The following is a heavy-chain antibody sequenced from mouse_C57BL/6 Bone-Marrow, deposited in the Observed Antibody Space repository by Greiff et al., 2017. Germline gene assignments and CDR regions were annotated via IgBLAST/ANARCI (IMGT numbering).Heavy chain of an antibody. D-gene: IGHD1-1*01. CDR3: ARRGVYYYGSSYWYFDV. Sequence: QVQLQQSGAELVKPGASVKISCKASGYAFSSYWMNWVKQRPGKGLEWIGQIYPGDGDTNYNGKFKGNATLTADKSSSTAYMQLSSLTSEDSAVYFCARRGVYYYGSSYWYFDVWGTGTTVTVSS. J-gene: IGHJ1*03. CDR1: GYAFSSYW. V-gene: IGHV1-80*01. CDR2: IYPGDGDT.